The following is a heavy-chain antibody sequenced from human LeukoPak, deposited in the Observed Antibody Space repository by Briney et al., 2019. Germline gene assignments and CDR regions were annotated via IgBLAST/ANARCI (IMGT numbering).Heavy chain of an antibody. D-gene: IGHD1-7*01. CDR2: ISDDETYK. J-gene: IGHJ4*02. V-gene: IGHV3-30-3*01. CDR3: ARGRELGANFWVH. CDR1: GFTFNSYS. Sequence: GGSLRLSCAASGFTFNSYSMHWVRQAPGKGLEWVTAISDDETYKFYADSVKGRFTISRDNSKNTLYLQMSTLRAEDTAVYYCARGRELGANFWVHWGQGTLVTVSS.